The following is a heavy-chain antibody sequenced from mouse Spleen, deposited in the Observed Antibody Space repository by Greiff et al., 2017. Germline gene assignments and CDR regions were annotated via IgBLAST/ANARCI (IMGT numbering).Heavy chain of an antibody. CDR1: GFTFNTYA. CDR3: VRQATLDWYFDV. Sequence: EVKLVESGGGLVQPKGSLKLSCAASGFTFNTYAMNWVRQAPGKGLEWVARIRSKSNNYATYYADSVKDRFTISRDDSQSMLYLQMNNLKTEDTAMYYCVRQATLDWYFDVWGAGTTVTVSS. D-gene: IGHD6-1*01. J-gene: IGHJ1*01. V-gene: IGHV10-1*02. CDR2: IRSKSNNYAT.